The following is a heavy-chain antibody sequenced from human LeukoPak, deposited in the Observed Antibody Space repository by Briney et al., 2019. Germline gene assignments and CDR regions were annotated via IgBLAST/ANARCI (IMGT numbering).Heavy chain of an antibody. V-gene: IGHV3-7*01. D-gene: IGHD3-16*02. CDR3: ARVLRSYCCAFDI. CDR2: IKDDGSET. CDR1: GFTFTNFW. J-gene: IGHJ3*02. Sequence: GGSLRLSCAASGFTFTNFWMSWVRQVPGKGLERVAIIKDDGSETLYVDSVKGRFTTSRDDAENSLSLQMNSLRVEDTAVYYCARVLRSYCCAFDIWGQGTMVTVSS.